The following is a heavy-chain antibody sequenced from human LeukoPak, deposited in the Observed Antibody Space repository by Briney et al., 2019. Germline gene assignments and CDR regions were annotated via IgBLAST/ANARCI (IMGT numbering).Heavy chain of an antibody. CDR3: AHRTYYYDSSGHAFDY. J-gene: IGHJ4*02. CDR2: IYWDDDK. D-gene: IGHD3-22*01. V-gene: IGHV2-5*02. Sequence: SGPTLVNPTQTLTLTCTFSGFSLSTSGVGVGWIRQPPGKALEWLALIYWDDDKRYSPSLNSRLTITKDTSKNQVVLTMTNMDPVDTATYYCAHRTYYYDSSGHAFDYWGQGTLVTVSS. CDR1: GFSLSTSGVG.